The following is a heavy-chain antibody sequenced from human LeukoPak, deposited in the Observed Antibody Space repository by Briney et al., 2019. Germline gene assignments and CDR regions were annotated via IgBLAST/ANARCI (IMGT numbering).Heavy chain of an antibody. CDR2: INEDGSEK. CDR1: GFSFSNYR. CDR3: AKDSSWVFEY. Sequence: QSGGSLRLSCAASGFSFSNYRMSWVRQAPGQGLEWVASINEDGSEKYYVDSVKGRFTISRDNAKNSLYLQMNSLRAEDTAVYYCAKDSSWVFEYWGQGTLVSVSS. J-gene: IGHJ4*02. V-gene: IGHV3-7*05. D-gene: IGHD3-16*01.